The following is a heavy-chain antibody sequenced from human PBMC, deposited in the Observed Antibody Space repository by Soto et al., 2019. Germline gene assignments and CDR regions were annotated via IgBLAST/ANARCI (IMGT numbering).Heavy chain of an antibody. V-gene: IGHV4-39*01. CDR3: VRYFGNYGDWAFDF. D-gene: IGHD4-17*01. CDR2: INYSGRT. J-gene: IGHJ4*02. Sequence: PSETLSLTCTVSGGSISDSSHYWAWIRQPPGKGLEWIATINYSGRTYYNPSLRSRVTISADTSRDQFSLNLNSVTAADTAVYYCVRYFGNYGDWAFDFWGQGTLVTVSS. CDR1: GGSISDSSHY.